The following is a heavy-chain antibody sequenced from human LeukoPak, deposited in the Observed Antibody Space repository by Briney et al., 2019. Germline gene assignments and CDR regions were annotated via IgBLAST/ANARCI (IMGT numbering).Heavy chain of an antibody. CDR1: GFTFSSYA. J-gene: IGHJ4*02. Sequence: PGGSLRLSCAASGFTFSSYAMHWVRQAPGKGLEWVAVISYDGSNKYYADSVKGRFTISRDNSKNTLYLQMNSLRAEDTAVYYCAREPTYYFDYWGQGTLVTVSS. CDR2: ISYDGSNK. V-gene: IGHV3-30-3*01. CDR3: AREPTYYFDY.